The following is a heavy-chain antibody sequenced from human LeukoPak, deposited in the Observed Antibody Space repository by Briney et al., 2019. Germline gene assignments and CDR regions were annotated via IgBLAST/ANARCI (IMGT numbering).Heavy chain of an antibody. Sequence: SETLSLTCTVSGGSISSYYWSWIRQPPGNGLEWIGYIYYTGSTNYNPSLKSRVTISVDTSKKQFSLKLSSATAADTAVYYCAKSGYRYGADALDIWGQGTMVTVSS. D-gene: IGHD5-18*01. J-gene: IGHJ3*02. CDR3: AKSGYRYGADALDI. V-gene: IGHV4-59*01. CDR1: GGSISSYY. CDR2: IYYTGST.